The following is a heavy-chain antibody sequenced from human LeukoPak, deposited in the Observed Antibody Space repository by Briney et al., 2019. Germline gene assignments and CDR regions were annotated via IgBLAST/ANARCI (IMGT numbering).Heavy chain of an antibody. CDR2: ISYDGSNK. D-gene: IGHD6-13*01. J-gene: IGHJ4*02. CDR3: AKDGLAAVLDY. V-gene: IGHV3-30*18. Sequence: PGGSLRLSCAASGFTFSSYGMHWVRQAPGKGLEWGAVISYDGSNKYYADSVKGRFTISRDNSKNTLYLQMNSLRAEDTAVYYCAKDGLAAVLDYWGQETLVTVSS. CDR1: GFTFSSYG.